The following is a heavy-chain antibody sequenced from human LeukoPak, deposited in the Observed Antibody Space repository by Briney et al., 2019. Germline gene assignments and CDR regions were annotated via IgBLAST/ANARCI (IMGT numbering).Heavy chain of an antibody. CDR2: IYYSGST. CDR1: GGSISTYY. Sequence: KASETLSLTYTVSGGSISTYYWSWIRQSPGRELEWIGYIYYSGSTNYNPSLKSPATISVDTSKNQFSLKFSSVTAADTAVYYCARGSEYQLPFYGMDVWGQGTTVTVSS. CDR3: ARGSEYQLPFYGMDV. D-gene: IGHD2-2*01. J-gene: IGHJ6*02. V-gene: IGHV4-59*08.